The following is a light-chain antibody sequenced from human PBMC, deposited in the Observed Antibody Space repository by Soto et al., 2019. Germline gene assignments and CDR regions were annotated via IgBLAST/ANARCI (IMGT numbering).Light chain of an antibody. CDR2: GNS. Sequence: QSVLTQPPSVSGAPGQRVTISCTGSSSNIGAGYDVHWYQQLPGTAPKLLIYGNSNRPSGVPDRFSGSKSGTSASLAITGLQAEDEAVYYCQSYDSSLSLYVFGTGTKLTVL. CDR1: SSNIGAGYD. CDR3: QSYDSSLSLYV. V-gene: IGLV1-40*01. J-gene: IGLJ1*01.